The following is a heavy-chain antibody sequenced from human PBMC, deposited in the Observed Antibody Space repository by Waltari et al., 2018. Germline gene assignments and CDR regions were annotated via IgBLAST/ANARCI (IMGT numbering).Heavy chain of an antibody. Sequence: QVKLVQSGAEVKKPGASVRVSCKASGYTFTKYYIHWVRQAPGQGLGWMGGSNPKRGDENYTQPFQGRVIMTRDTSINTAYLEVTGLTSDDTAIFYCATANILGIGTFDYWGQGTLVSVSS. D-gene: IGHD1-1*01. CDR3: ATANILGIGTFDY. CDR2: SNPKRGDE. CDR1: GYTFTKYY. V-gene: IGHV1-2*02. J-gene: IGHJ4*02.